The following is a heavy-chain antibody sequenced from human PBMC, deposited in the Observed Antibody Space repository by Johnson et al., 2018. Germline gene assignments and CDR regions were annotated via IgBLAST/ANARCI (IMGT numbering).Heavy chain of an antibody. CDR1: GFTFSSYA. CDR3: AREQPSGYDAFDI. Sequence: QVQLVQSGGGVVQPGRSLRLSCAASGFTFSSYAMHWVRQAPGKGLEWVAVIGYDGDNKYYADSVKGRFTISRDNSKNTLYLQMNSLRAEDTAVYYCAREQPSGYDAFDIWGQVTMVTVSS. CDR2: IGYDGDNK. J-gene: IGHJ3*02. V-gene: IGHV3-30-3*01. D-gene: IGHD3-22*01.